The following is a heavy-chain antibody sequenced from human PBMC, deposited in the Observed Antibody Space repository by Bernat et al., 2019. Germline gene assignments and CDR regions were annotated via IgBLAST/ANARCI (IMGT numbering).Heavy chain of an antibody. D-gene: IGHD6-6*01. CDR2: ISGYNGNT. Sequence: QAQLVQSGADVKKPGASVKVSCRASGYTFSNYGISWVRQAPGQGPEWMGWISGYNGNTNYAQKFQGRMTSTTDQSTRTAYMEVRRLRSDDTAVYYCARPRYSSSSCPDYWGPGTLVTVSS. CDR1: GYTFSNYG. V-gene: IGHV1-18*01. J-gene: IGHJ4*02. CDR3: ARPRYSSSSCPDY.